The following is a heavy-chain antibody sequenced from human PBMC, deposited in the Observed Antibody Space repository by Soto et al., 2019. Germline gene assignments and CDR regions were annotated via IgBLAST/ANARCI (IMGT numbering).Heavy chain of an antibody. CDR3: AKHYDRTFDS. CDR1: GLTFGIYA. J-gene: IGHJ4*02. V-gene: IGHV3-23*01. CDR2: ISAGGDST. D-gene: IGHD3-3*01. Sequence: EVQLLESGGGLVQPGGSLRLSCAASGLTFGIYAMSWVRQAPGKGLEWVSSISAGGDSTYNTDSVKGRFTISRDNSKKTLYLQMNSLRAEDTAVYYCAKHYDRTFDSWGQGTLVTVSS.